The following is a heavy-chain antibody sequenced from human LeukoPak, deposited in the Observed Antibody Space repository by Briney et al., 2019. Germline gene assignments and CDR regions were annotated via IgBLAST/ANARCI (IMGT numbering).Heavy chain of an antibody. Sequence: GGSLRLSCAASGFSFSNYEMSWVRQAPGKGLEWVSSISGSGGRTYYADSVKGRFTISRDNSKNTLYLQMNSLRAEDTAVYYCANDVPCIVVVPPAPGYFDFWGQGTLVTVSS. CDR3: ANDVPCIVVVPPAPGYFDF. J-gene: IGHJ4*02. D-gene: IGHD2-2*01. CDR1: GFSFSNYE. V-gene: IGHV3-23*01. CDR2: ISGSGGRT.